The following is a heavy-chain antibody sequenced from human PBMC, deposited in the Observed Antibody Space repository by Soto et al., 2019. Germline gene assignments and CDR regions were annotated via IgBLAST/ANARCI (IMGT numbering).Heavy chain of an antibody. CDR1: GFTFSHYA. V-gene: IGHV3-23*01. CDR2: VSGRGGST. D-gene: IGHD2-2*01. J-gene: IGHJ4*02. Sequence: GGSLRLSCAASGFTFSHYAMTWVRQAPGKGLEWVSSVSGRGGSTKYADSVKGRFTISRDNSKNTLYLQMNSLRAEDTAVYYCARDWGADLGYCSSTSCYLDYWGQGTLVTVSS. CDR3: ARDWGADLGYCSSTSCYLDY.